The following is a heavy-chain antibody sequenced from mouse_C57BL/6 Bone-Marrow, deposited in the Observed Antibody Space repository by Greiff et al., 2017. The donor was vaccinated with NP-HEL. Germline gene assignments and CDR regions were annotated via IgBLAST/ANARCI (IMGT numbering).Heavy chain of an antibody. J-gene: IGHJ3*01. V-gene: IGHV5-17*01. CDR1: GFTFSDYG. Sequence: DVLLVASGGGLVKPGGSLKLSCAASGFTFSDYGMHWVRQAPEKGLEWVAYISSGSSTIYYADTVKGRFTISRDNSKNTLFLQMTSLRSEDTAMYYCARNYYGSSPFAYWGQGTLVTVSA. CDR3: ARNYYGSSPFAY. D-gene: IGHD1-1*01. CDR2: ISSGSSTI.